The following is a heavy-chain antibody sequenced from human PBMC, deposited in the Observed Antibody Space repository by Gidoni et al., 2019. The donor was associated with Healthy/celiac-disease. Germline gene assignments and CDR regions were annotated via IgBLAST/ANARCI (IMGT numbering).Heavy chain of an antibody. Sequence: EVQLVESGGGLVQPGGSLRLSCAASGFTVSSNYMSWVRQAPGKGLEWVSVIYSGGSTYYADSVKGRFTISRDNSKNTLYLQMNSLRAEDTAVYYCARDAVRGSYYYYGMDVWGQGTTVTVSS. CDR2: IYSGGST. J-gene: IGHJ6*02. V-gene: IGHV3-66*02. CDR3: ARDAVRGSYYYYGMDV. CDR1: GFTVSSNY. D-gene: IGHD1-1*01.